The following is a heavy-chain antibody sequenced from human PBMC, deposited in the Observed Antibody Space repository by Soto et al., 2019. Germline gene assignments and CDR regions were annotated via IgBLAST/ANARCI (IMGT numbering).Heavy chain of an antibody. D-gene: IGHD2-15*01. CDR2: INSDGSST. CDR1: GFTFSSYW. J-gene: IGHJ4*02. Sequence: EVQLVESGGGLVQPGGSLRLSCAASGFTFSSYWMHWVRQAPGKGLVWVSRINSDGSSTSYADSVKGRFTISRDNAKNTLYLQMNILRAEETAVYYCVRTSLVVAAATREDYWGQGTLVTVSS. V-gene: IGHV3-74*01. CDR3: VRTSLVVAAATREDY.